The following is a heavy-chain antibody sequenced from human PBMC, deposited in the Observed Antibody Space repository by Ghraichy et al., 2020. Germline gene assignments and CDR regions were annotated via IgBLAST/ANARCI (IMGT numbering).Heavy chain of an antibody. V-gene: IGHV4-34*01. J-gene: IGHJ4*02. Sequence: ETLSLTCAVYGASFSGYYWSWIRQSPGKGLEWIGEINHSGSTNYSPSLKSRATISLDTSKNHFSLNLSSVTAADTAVYYCARTPHRYSGTYFDYWGQGTLVTVSS. CDR3: ARTPHRYSGTYFDY. D-gene: IGHD1-26*01. CDR2: INHSGST. CDR1: GASFSGYY.